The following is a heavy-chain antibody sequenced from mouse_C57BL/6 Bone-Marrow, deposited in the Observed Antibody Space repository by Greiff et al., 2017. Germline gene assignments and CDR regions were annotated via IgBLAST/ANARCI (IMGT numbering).Heavy chain of an antibody. V-gene: IGHV1-54*01. Sequence: VQLQQSGAELVRPGTSVKVSCKASGYAFTNYLIEWVKQRPGQGLEWIGVINPGSGGTNYNEKFKGKATLTADKSSSTAYMQLSSLTSEDSAVYFCARWGVDAMDYWGQGTSVTVSS. D-gene: IGHD1-1*01. CDR2: INPGSGGT. CDR1: GYAFTNYL. J-gene: IGHJ4*01. CDR3: ARWGVDAMDY.